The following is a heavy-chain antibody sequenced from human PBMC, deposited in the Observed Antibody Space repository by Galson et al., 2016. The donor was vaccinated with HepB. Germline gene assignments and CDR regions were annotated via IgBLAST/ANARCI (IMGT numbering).Heavy chain of an antibody. CDR1: GYSFISYW. D-gene: IGHD2-8*02. V-gene: IGHV5-51*01. Sequence: QSGAEVKKPGDSLKISCEASGYSFISYWIGWVRQMPGKGLEWMGIVYPGDSETRYSPSFEGHVTISADKSISIAYLQWNRLEASDTAIYSCESKVRCTATTCHALGGFANWGQGTLVTVSS. CDR2: VYPGDSET. CDR3: ESKVRCTATTCHALGGFAN. J-gene: IGHJ4*02.